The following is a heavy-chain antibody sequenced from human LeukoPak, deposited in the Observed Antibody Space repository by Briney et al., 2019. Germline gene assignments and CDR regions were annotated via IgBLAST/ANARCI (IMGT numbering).Heavy chain of an antibody. CDR3: ARDPMVRGVFDY. CDR2: ISSSSHTI. V-gene: IGHV3-48*01. Sequence: PGGSLRLSCAASGFTFSSYSMNWVRQAPGKGLEWISYISSSSHTIYYADSVKGRFTISRDNAKNSLYLQVNSLRAEDTAVYYCARDPMVRGVFDYWGQGTLVTVSS. J-gene: IGHJ4*02. D-gene: IGHD3-10*01. CDR1: GFTFSSYS.